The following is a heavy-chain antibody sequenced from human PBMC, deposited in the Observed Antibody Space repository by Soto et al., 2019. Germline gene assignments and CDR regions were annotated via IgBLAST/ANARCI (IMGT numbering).Heavy chain of an antibody. V-gene: IGHV3-7*01. CDR3: ARRYCSGGSCDSALDY. Sequence: DSVKGRFTISRDNAKHSLYLQMNSLRAEDTAVYYCARRYCSGGSCDSALDYWGQGTLVTVSS. D-gene: IGHD2-15*01. J-gene: IGHJ4*02.